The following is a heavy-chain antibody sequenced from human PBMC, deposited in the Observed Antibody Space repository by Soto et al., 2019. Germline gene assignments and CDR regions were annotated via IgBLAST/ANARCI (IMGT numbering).Heavy chain of an antibody. CDR2: ISGSGGGT. V-gene: IGHV3-23*01. Sequence: SLRLSCEASGFTFTSYAMSWVRQAPGKGLEWVSAISGSGGGTYYADSVKGRFTISRDNSKNTLYLQMNSLRAEDTAVYYCAKDRQRYSSSWYGGTDYWGQGTLVTVSS. J-gene: IGHJ4*02. CDR3: AKDRQRYSSSWYGGTDY. D-gene: IGHD6-13*01. CDR1: GFTFTSYA.